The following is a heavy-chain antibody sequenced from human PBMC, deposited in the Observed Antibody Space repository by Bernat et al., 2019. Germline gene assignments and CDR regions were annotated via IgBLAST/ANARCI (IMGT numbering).Heavy chain of an antibody. CDR2: ISAYNGNR. J-gene: IGHJ4*02. V-gene: IGHV1-18*01. CDR1: GYTFTSYG. Sequence: QVQLVQSGAEVKKPGASVKVSCKASGYTFTSYGISWVRQAPGQGLEWMGWISAYNGNRRYSQKFQGRVTITRDTSASTVYMELSSLRSEDTAVYFCARDPPSTTNYFDCWGQGTLVTVSS. D-gene: IGHD5/OR15-5a*01. CDR3: ARDPPSTTNYFDC.